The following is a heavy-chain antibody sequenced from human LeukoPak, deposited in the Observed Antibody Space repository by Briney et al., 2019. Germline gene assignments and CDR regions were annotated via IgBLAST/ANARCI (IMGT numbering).Heavy chain of an antibody. D-gene: IGHD6-19*01. V-gene: IGHV3-23*01. Sequence: GGSLRLSCAASGFTFSSYSMNWVRQAPGKGLEWVSGISGSGGSTYYAGSVKGRFTISRDNSKNTLYMQMNSLRAEDTAVYYCSKDRSSGWLSTLAPFDYWGQGTLVTVSS. CDR2: ISGSGGST. J-gene: IGHJ4*02. CDR1: GFTFSSYS. CDR3: SKDRSSGWLSTLAPFDY.